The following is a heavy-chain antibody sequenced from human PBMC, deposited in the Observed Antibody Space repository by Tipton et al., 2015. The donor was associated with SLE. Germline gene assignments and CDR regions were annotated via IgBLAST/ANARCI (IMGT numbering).Heavy chain of an antibody. D-gene: IGHD3-22*01. V-gene: IGHV4-59*01. CDR1: GGSISTYF. J-gene: IGHJ4*02. CDR2: ISYSGST. CDR3: ARGGDRYYGRSGYYDYFDY. Sequence: GLVKPSETLSLTCTVSGGSISTYFWSWIRQPPGKGLEWIGYISYSGSTKYDPSLKSRATISVDTSKNQFSLKLSSVTAADTAVYFCARGGDRYYGRSGYYDYFDYWGQGTLVTVSS.